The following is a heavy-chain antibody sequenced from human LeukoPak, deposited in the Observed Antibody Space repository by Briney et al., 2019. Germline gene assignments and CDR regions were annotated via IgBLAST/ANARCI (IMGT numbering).Heavy chain of an antibody. CDR2: INHSGST. Sequence: SETLSLTCTVSGGSISSGGYYWHWIRQPPGKGLEWIGEINHSGSTNYNPSLKSRVTISVDTSKNQFSLKLSSVTAADTAVYYCARLGRSPVYSNYYYYYYMDVWGKGTTVTVSS. D-gene: IGHD4-11*01. J-gene: IGHJ6*03. V-gene: IGHV4-30-2*01. CDR1: GGSISSGGYY. CDR3: ARLGRSPVYSNYYYYYYMDV.